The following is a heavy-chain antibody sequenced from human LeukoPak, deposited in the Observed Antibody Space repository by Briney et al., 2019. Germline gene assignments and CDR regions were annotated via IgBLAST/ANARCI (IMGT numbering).Heavy chain of an antibody. J-gene: IGHJ4*02. CDR2: INSDGSTT. CDR1: GFTFSNYW. Sequence: PGGSLRLSCAASGFTFSNYWMHWVRHAPGKGLVWVSRINSDGSTTTYADSVKGRFTISRDNSKNTLYLQMNSLRAEDTAVYYCAKDGNYDFWSGPHYWGQGTLVTVSS. CDR3: AKDGNYDFWSGPHY. D-gene: IGHD3-3*01. V-gene: IGHV3-74*01.